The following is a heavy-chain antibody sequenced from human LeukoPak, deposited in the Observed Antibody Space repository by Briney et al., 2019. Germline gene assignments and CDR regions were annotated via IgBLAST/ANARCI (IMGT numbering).Heavy chain of an antibody. Sequence: ASVTVSYKASGYTFTSYGISWVRQTPGQGLEWMGWISAYNGNTNYAQKLQGRVTMTTDTSTSTAYMELRSLRSDDTAVYYCARLVGSGSQLLPDYWGQGTLVTVSS. J-gene: IGHJ4*02. CDR2: ISAYNGNT. CDR1: GYTFTSYG. CDR3: ARLVGSGSQLLPDY. V-gene: IGHV1-18*04. D-gene: IGHD2-15*01.